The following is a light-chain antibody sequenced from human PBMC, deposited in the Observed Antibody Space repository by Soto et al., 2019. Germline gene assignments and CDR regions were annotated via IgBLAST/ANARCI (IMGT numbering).Light chain of an antibody. J-gene: IGKJ1*01. V-gene: IGKV1-5*01. Sequence: DIQITQSPSTLSASVGDRVTITCRASQSISSWLAWYQQKPGKAPKLLIYDASSLESGVPSRFSGSGSGTEFTLTISSLQPDDFATYYCQQYNSYSWTFGPGTKV. CDR3: QQYNSYSWT. CDR1: QSISSW. CDR2: DAS.